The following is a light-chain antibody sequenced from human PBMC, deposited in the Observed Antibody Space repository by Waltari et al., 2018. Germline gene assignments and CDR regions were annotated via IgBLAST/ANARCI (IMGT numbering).Light chain of an antibody. V-gene: IGKV1-39*01. J-gene: IGKJ3*01. Sequence: DIQMTQSPSSLSDSVGDRVTITCRASQSITSFLSWYQQKPGKAPKLLIYAASSLQSGVPSRFSGSGSGTDFTLTISSLQPEDFATYYCQQTYSTLGATFGPGTKVDIK. CDR2: AAS. CDR1: QSITSF. CDR3: QQTYSTLGAT.